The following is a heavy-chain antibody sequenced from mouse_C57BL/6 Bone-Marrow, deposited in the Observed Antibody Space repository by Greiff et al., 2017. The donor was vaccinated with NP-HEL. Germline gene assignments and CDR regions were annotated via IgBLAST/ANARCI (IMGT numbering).Heavy chain of an antibody. CDR3: AREGSYYWYFDV. V-gene: IGHV5-4*01. CDR2: ISDGGSYT. J-gene: IGHJ1*03. Sequence: EVMLVESGGGLVKPGGSLKLSCAASGFTFSSYAMSWVRQTPEKRLEWVATISDGGSYTYYPDNVKGRFTISRDNAKNTLYLQMSHLKSEDTAMYYCAREGSYYWYFDVWGTGTTVTVSS. CDR1: GFTFSSYA. D-gene: IGHD6-1*01.